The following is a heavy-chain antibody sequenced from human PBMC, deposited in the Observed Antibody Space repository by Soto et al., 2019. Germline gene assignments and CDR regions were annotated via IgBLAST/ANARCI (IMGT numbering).Heavy chain of an antibody. CDR2: TSSSGGTT. V-gene: IGHV3-30-3*01. CDR1: GFTFSSYS. CDR3: AREVVLTEWYFDN. Sequence: PGGSLRLSCTTSGFTFSSYSMHWLRQAPGKGLEWVAVTSSSGGTTFYADSVKGRFTASRDNSKNTLYLQMNSLRGEDTAVYYCAREVVLTEWYFDNWGQGITVTVSS. J-gene: IGHJ4*02. D-gene: IGHD2-21*01.